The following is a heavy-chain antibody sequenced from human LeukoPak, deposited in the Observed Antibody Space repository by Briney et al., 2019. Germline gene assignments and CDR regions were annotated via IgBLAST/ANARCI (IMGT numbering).Heavy chain of an antibody. D-gene: IGHD2/OR15-2a*01. J-gene: IGHJ4*02. V-gene: IGHV3-23*01. CDR3: AKGESKDYLNYFDYLNYFDH. CDR1: GFTFDDFA. CDR2: INISGGST. Sequence: GGSLRLSCAASGFTFDDFAMSWVRQAPGKGLEWVSTINISGGSTFYADSVKGRFTISRVNSKNTLSLQMNSLRAEDTAIYYCAKGESKDYLNYFDYLNYFDHWGQGALVTVSS.